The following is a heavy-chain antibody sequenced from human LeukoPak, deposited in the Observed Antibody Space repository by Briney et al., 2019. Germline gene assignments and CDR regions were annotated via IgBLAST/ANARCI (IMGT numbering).Heavy chain of an antibody. Sequence: SETLSLTCTVSGGSISNYYWSWIRQAPGKGLKWIGYIYYGGRTSYNPSLKSRVTISVDTSNNQFSLELSSVTAADTAVYYCARRSFTYYGMDVWGQGTTVTVSS. CDR1: GGSISNYY. J-gene: IGHJ6*02. CDR2: IYYGGRT. CDR3: ARRSFTYYGMDV. V-gene: IGHV4-59*08.